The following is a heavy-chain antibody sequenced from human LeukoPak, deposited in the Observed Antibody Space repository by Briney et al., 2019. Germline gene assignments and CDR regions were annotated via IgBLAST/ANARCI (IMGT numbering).Heavy chain of an antibody. J-gene: IGHJ4*02. CDR2: IKSKTDGGTT. D-gene: IGHD2-2*01. CDR3: TTRGPSRDIVVVPAATDY. Sequence: KSGGSLRLSCAASGFTFSNAWMSWVRQAPGKGLEWVGRIKSKTDGGTTDYAAPVKGRFTISRDDSKNRLYLQMNSLKTEDTAVYYCTTRGPSRDIVVVPAATDYWGQGTLVTVSS. V-gene: IGHV3-15*01. CDR1: GFTFSNAW.